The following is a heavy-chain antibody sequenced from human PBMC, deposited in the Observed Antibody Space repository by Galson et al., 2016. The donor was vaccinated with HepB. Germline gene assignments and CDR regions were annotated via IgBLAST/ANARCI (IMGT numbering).Heavy chain of an antibody. D-gene: IGHD2/OR15-2a*01. Sequence: SLRLSCAASGLTVSSNYMSWVRQAPGKGLEWVSVIHSGRTTFYAVSVQGRLLISRDSSNNTLFLQMNSVRDVDTAVYYCTRHLVKTIYGQYYGVDVWGLGTTVTVSS. CDR1: GLTVSSNY. J-gene: IGHJ6*02. V-gene: IGHV3-53*01. CDR3: TRHLVKTIYGQYYGVDV. CDR2: IHSGRTT.